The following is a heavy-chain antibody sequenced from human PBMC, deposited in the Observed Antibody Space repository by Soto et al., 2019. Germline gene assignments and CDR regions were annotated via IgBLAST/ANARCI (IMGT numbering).Heavy chain of an antibody. CDR3: ARPTSTGTTSGYYFDY. CDR2: IIPILDIT. D-gene: IGHD1-7*01. CDR1: GCTFSSYP. V-gene: IGHV1-69*02. J-gene: IGHJ4*02. Sequence: QVQLVQSGAEVKKPGSSVKVSCKASGCTFSSYPISWVRQAPGQGLEWMGRIIPILDITDYAQRFHGRVTITADKSTSTAYMELSSLSSDDTAVYYCARPTSTGTTSGYYFDYWGQGTLVTVSS.